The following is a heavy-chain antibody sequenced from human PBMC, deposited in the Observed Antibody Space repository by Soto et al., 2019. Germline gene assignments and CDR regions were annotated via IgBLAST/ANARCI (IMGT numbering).Heavy chain of an antibody. V-gene: IGHV3-23*01. CDR2: ISGSGGST. J-gene: IGHJ4*02. CDR3: AKRASGSYFDY. CDR1: GFTFSSYA. Sequence: EVQLLESGGGLVQPGGSLRLSCAASGFTFSSYAMNWVRQAPGKGLEWVSVISGSGGSTYYADSVKGRFTISRDNSKNTLYLQMKSLGAEDTAVYYCAKRASGSYFDYWCQGTLVTVSS. D-gene: IGHD3-10*01.